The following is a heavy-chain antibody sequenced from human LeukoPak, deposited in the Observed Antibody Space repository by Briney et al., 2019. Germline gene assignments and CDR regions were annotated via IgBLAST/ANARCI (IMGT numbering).Heavy chain of an antibody. V-gene: IGHV3-15*01. J-gene: IGHJ4*02. CDR3: TSHPLWELYSLDY. Sequence: GGSLRLSCAASGFTFSNAWMSWVRQAPEKGLEWVGRIKSKTDGGTTDYAAPVKGRFTISRDDSKNTLYLQMNSLKTEDTAVYYCTSHPLWELYSLDYWGQGTLVTVSS. CDR2: IKSKTDGGTT. CDR1: GFTFSNAW. D-gene: IGHD1-26*01.